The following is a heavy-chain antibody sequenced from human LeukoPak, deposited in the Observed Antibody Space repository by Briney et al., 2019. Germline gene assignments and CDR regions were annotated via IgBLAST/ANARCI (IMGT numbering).Heavy chain of an antibody. J-gene: IGHJ4*02. CDR1: GFTFSIYA. CDR3: ARDRPNYYGSDGHYYRRDGDY. D-gene: IGHD3-22*01. V-gene: IGHV3-23*01. CDR2: ITSRGEST. Sequence: PGGSLRLSCAASGFTFSIYAMSWVRQAPGKGLQWVSSITSRGESTWYVDSVKGRFTITRDNSENTLYLQMHSLRAEDTAVYYCARDRPNYYGSDGHYYRRDGDYWGRGILVSVSS.